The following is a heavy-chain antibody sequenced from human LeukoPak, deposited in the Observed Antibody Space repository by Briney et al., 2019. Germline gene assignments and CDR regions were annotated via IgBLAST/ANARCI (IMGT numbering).Heavy chain of an antibody. CDR1: GYTFTDYS. Sequence: VASVKVSCKASGYTFTDYSVNWVRQAPGQGLEWMGWINPNSGGTNYAQKFQGRVTMTRDTSISTAYMELSRLRSDDTAVYYCARDPTWDYYGSGSYSPDNWFDPWGQGTLVTVSS. J-gene: IGHJ5*02. V-gene: IGHV1-2*02. D-gene: IGHD3-10*01. CDR2: INPNSGGT. CDR3: ARDPTWDYYGSGSYSPDNWFDP.